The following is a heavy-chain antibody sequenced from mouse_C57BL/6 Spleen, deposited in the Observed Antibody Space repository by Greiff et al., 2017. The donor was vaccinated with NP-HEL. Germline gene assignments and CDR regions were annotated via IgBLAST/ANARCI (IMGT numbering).Heavy chain of an antibody. Sequence: EVKVVESGGDLVKPGGSLKLSCAASGFTFSSYGMSWVRQTPDKRLEWVATISSGGSYTYYPDSVKGRFPISRDNAKNTLYLQMSSLKSEDTAMYYCARHGRYYYGEGYAMDYWGQGTSVTVSS. CDR1: GFTFSSYG. V-gene: IGHV5-6*01. J-gene: IGHJ4*01. D-gene: IGHD1-1*01. CDR2: ISSGGSYT. CDR3: ARHGRYYYGEGYAMDY.